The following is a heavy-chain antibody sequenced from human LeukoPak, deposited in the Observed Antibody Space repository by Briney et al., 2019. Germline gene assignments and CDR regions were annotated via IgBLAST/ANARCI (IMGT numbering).Heavy chain of an antibody. CDR3: ARDLKSGGKGIDY. Sequence: GGSLRLSCAASGFTFSSYSMNWVRQAPGKGLEWVSYISSSSSTIYYADSVKGRFTISRDNAKNTLYLQMNSLRAEDTAVYYCARDLKSGGKGIDYWGQGTLVTVSS. J-gene: IGHJ4*02. D-gene: IGHD4-23*01. V-gene: IGHV3-48*04. CDR2: ISSSSSTI. CDR1: GFTFSSYS.